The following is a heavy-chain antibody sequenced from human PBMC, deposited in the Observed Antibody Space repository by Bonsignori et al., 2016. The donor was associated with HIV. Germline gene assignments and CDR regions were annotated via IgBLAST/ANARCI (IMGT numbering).Heavy chain of an antibody. V-gene: IGHV4-38-2*02. D-gene: IGHD3-16*01. J-gene: IGHJ4*02. Sequence: QVQLQESGPGLVKPSETLSLTCTVSGYSISSGYSWGWIRQPPGKGLEWIGSIYHSGSTYYNPSLKSRVTISVDTSKNQFSLKLNSVTAADTAVYYCARDWAESTFDYWGQGTLVTVSS. CDR1: GYSISSGYS. CDR2: IYHSGST. CDR3: ARDWAESTFDY.